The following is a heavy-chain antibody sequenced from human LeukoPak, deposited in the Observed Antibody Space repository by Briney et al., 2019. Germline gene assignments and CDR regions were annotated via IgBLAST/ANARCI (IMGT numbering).Heavy chain of an antibody. CDR2: ISGSGGST. CDR1: GFTFSSYA. D-gene: IGHD2-2*02. J-gene: IGHJ4*02. Sequence: HPGGSLRLSCAASGFTFSSYAMSWVRQAPGKGLEWVSAISGSGGSTYYADSVKGRFTISRDNSKNTLYLQMNSLRAEDTAVYYCAKAYCSSTSCYTDYWGQGTLVTVSS. CDR3: AKAYCSSTSCYTDY. V-gene: IGHV3-23*01.